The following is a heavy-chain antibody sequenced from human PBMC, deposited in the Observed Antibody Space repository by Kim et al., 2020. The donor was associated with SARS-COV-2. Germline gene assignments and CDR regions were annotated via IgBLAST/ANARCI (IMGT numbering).Heavy chain of an antibody. V-gene: IGHV1-18*01. CDR1: GYTFTSYN. CDR3: VRGVDPFENGNDYKVDY. J-gene: IGHJ4*02. Sequence: ASVKVSCKSSGYTFTSYNIIWVRQAPGQGLEWMGRISTYTGDTNYAQNLQGRVTMTTDTITRTAYMELRNLRSDDTAVYFCVRGVDPFENGNDYKVDYWGQGTLVTVSS. D-gene: IGHD1-1*01. CDR2: ISTYTGDT.